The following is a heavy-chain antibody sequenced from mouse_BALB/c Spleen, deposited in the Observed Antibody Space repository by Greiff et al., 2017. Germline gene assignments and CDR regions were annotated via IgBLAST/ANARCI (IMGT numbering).Heavy chain of an antibody. CDR1: GYTFTNYW. J-gene: IGHJ4*01. Sequence: VQLQQSGAELVRPGTSVKISCKASGYTFTNYWLGWVKQRPGHGLEWIGDIYPGGGYTNYNEKFKGKATLTADTSSSTAYMQLSSLTSEDSAVYFCARLSGNYVYYYAMDYWGQGTSVTVSS. V-gene: IGHV1-63*02. D-gene: IGHD2-1*01. CDR3: ARLSGNYVYYYAMDY. CDR2: IYPGGGYT.